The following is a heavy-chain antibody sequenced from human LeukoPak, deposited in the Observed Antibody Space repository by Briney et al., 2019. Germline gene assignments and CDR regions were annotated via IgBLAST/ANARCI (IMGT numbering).Heavy chain of an antibody. CDR2: IHSDGSGK. J-gene: IGHJ4*02. Sequence: PGGSQRLFCAASGYIFSSYCMHWVRQAPGKGLVWVSRIHSDGSGKTYAVSGKGRFTISRDNAKNTLYLQMTGLRDEGAAVYYCARGRSSSSWSDYWGEGTLVSVSS. CDR3: ARGRSSSSWSDY. D-gene: IGHD6-13*01. CDR1: GYIFSSYC. V-gene: IGHV3-74*01.